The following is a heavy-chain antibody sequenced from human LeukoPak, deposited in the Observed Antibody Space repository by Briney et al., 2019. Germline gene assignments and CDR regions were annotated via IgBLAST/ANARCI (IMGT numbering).Heavy chain of an antibody. V-gene: IGHV1-18*01. J-gene: IGHJ6*02. D-gene: IGHD6-6*01. Sequence: ASVKVSCKASGYTFTSYGISWVRQAPGQGLEWMGWISAYNGNTNYAQKLQGRVTMTTDTSTSTAYMELRSLRSDDTAVYYCAGEFSSSSTYYXYGMDVWGQGTTVTVPS. CDR2: ISAYNGNT. CDR3: AGEFSSSSTYYXYGMDV. CDR1: GYTFTSYG.